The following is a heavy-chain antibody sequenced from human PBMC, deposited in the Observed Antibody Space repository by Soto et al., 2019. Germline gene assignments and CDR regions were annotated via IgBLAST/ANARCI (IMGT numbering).Heavy chain of an antibody. D-gene: IGHD4-17*01. CDR1: GFTFSSYS. CDR2: ISSSSSYI. Sequence: EVQLVESGGGLVKPGGSLRLSCAASGFTFSSYSMNWVRQAPGKGLEWVSSISSSSSYIYYADSVKGRFTISRDNAKNSLYLKMTSLRPEDTAVYYCARTPHDSGDYAGFDSFPSGGQEPL. CDR3: ARTPHDSGDYAGFDSFPS. J-gene: IGHJ4*02. V-gene: IGHV3-21*01.